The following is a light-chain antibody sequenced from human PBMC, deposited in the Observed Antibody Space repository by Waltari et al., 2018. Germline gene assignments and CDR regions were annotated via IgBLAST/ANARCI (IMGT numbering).Light chain of an antibody. V-gene: IGKV4-1*01. CDR1: QSVLYSSNNKNY. CDR3: QHYYSTPVT. CDR2: WAS. J-gene: IGKJ2*01. Sequence: DIVMTQSPDSLAVSLGERATINCKYSQSVLYSSNNKNYLAWYQQKAGQPPKLLIYWASTRESGVPDRFSGSGSGTDFTLTISSLQAEDVALYFCQHYYSTPVTFGQGTKLEI.